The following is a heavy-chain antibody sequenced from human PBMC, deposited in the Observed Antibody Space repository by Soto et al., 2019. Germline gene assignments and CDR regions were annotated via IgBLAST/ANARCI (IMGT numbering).Heavy chain of an antibody. D-gene: IGHD1-26*01. V-gene: IGHV3-33*01. J-gene: IGHJ4*02. CDR3: ARDSLSGTYYLDY. CDR2: IWHDGSNK. Sequence: GGSLRLSCAASGFTFNTYVMHWVRRAPGKGLEWVAVIWHDGSNKYYADSVQGRFTISRHNSENTLYLQMNSLGAEDTAVYYCARDSLSGTYYLDYWGQGTLVTVSS. CDR1: GFTFNTYV.